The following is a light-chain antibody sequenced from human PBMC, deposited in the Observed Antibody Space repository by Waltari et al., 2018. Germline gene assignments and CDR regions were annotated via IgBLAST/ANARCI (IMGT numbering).Light chain of an antibody. V-gene: IGKV3-15*01. CDR3: QQYDDWPAT. J-gene: IGKJ1*01. CDR2: NGA. Sequence: ERVMTQSPDILSVSPGETVTLSCRARQSSSTTVAWYQHKPGQAPRLLIYNGATRVTGIPATFSGSGSGTEFTLTISSLQPEDFAVYFCQQYDDWPATFGQGTKVEI. CDR1: QSSSTT.